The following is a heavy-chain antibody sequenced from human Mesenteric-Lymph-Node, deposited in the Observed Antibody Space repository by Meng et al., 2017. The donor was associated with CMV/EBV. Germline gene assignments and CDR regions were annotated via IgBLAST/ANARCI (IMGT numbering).Heavy chain of an antibody. J-gene: IGHJ4*02. Sequence: GESLKISCAASGFLFSSYAMHWVRQAPGKGLEWVSSISSSSSYIYYADSVKGRFTISRDNSKNTLYLQMNSLRAEDTAVYYCARAYFEYSSSLYFDYWGQGTLVTVSS. D-gene: IGHD6-6*01. CDR1: GFLFSSYA. CDR3: ARAYFEYSSSLYFDY. V-gene: IGHV3-21*01. CDR2: ISSSSSYI.